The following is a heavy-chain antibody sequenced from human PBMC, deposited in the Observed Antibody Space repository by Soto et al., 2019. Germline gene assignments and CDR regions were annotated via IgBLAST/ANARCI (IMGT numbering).Heavy chain of an antibody. V-gene: IGHV1-2*02. J-gene: IGHJ5*01. CDR2: INANNGGA. Sequence: QVQLVQSGDEVKNPGASVKVSCKPSGYTFTDYHIHWVRQAPVQGLEFMGWINANNGGAGSAQQFQGRLTVIRDTSVSTFYMGLSNLRSADTAGLCGARAGGTDSLALRHTWSETWGHGTRVTVAS. D-gene: IGHD1-7*01. CDR1: GYTFTDYH. CDR3: ARAGGTDSLALRHTWSET.